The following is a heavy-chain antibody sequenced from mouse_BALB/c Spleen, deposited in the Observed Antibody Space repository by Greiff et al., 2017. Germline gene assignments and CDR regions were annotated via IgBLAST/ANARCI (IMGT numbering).Heavy chain of an antibody. CDR2: ISSGGSYT. Sequence: EVMLVESGGDLVKPGGSLKLSCAASGFTFSSYGMSWVRQTPDKRLEWVATISSGGSYTYYPDSVKGRFTISRDNAKNTLYLQMSSLKSEDTAMYYCARLYDGYPSFDYWGQGTTLTVSS. CDR3: ARLYDGYPSFDY. CDR1: GFTFSSYG. J-gene: IGHJ2*01. D-gene: IGHD2-3*01. V-gene: IGHV5-6*01.